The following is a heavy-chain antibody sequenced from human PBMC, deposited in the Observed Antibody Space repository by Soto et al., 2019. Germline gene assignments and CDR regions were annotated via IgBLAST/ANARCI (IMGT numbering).Heavy chain of an antibody. D-gene: IGHD4-4*01. J-gene: IGHJ4*02. CDR2: IIPSFGTA. CDR1: GGTFSSYA. CDR3: ATDSYCSNFDY. V-gene: IGHV1-69*01. Sequence: QVQLVQSGAEVKKPGSSVKVSCKASGGTFSSYAISWVRQAPGQGLEWMGGIIPSFGTANYAEKFQGRGTITADQSTCTVNMLLSGQRSEYTGANYCATDSYCSNFDYWGQGTLVTVSS.